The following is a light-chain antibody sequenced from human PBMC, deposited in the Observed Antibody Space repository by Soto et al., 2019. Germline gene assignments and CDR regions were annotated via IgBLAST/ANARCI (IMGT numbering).Light chain of an antibody. V-gene: IGLV8-61*01. CDR1: SGSVSTSYY. J-gene: IGLJ1*01. Sequence: QTVVTQEPSFSVSPGRTVTLTCGLSSGSVSTSYYPSWYQQTPGQAPRTLIYSTNTRSSGVPDRFSGSILGNKAALTITGAQADDESDYYCQSYDSSLSSYVFGTGTKLTVL. CDR2: STN. CDR3: QSYDSSLSSYV.